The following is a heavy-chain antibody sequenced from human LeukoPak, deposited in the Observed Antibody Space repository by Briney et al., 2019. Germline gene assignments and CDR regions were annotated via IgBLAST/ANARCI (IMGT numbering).Heavy chain of an antibody. CDR3: ASWVVPAANLSNDY. J-gene: IGHJ4*02. CDR2: INPNSGGT. V-gene: IGHV1-2*02. Sequence: ASVKVSCKASGYTFTGYYMHWVRQAPGQGLEWMGWINPNSGGTNYAQKFQGRVTMTRDTSISTAYMELSRLRSDDTAVYYRASWVVPAANLSNDYWGQGTLVTVSS. CDR1: GYTFTGYY. D-gene: IGHD2-2*01.